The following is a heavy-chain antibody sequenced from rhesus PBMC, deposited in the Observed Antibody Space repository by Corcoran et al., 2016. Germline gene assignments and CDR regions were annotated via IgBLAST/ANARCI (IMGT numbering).Heavy chain of an antibody. CDR1: GYTFTSYY. J-gene: IGHJ4*01. CDR3: TSLRYSWNHPFDY. D-gene: IGHD1-1*01. CDR2: INPRNGET. V-gene: IGHV1S9*01. Sequence: QVQLVQSGAEVKKPGASVKLSCKASGYTFTSYYINWVRQDPGQVLAWKGWINPRNGETGYAQKFQGSVTMTSDTSTSTAYMELRSLRSEDTAVYYCTSLRYSWNHPFDYWGQGVLVTVSS.